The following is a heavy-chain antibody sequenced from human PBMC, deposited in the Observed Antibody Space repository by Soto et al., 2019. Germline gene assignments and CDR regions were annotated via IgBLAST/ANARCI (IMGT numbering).Heavy chain of an antibody. CDR1: GFTFSSYG. Sequence: QVQLVESGGGVVQPGRSLRLSCAASGFTFSSYGMHWVRQAPGKGLEWVAVISYDGSNKYYADSVKGRFTISRDNSKNTMYLQMNSLRAEDTAVYYCAKDIHSGSYYALFDYWVQGTLVTVSS. CDR2: ISYDGSNK. V-gene: IGHV3-30*18. D-gene: IGHD1-26*01. J-gene: IGHJ4*02. CDR3: AKDIHSGSYYALFDY.